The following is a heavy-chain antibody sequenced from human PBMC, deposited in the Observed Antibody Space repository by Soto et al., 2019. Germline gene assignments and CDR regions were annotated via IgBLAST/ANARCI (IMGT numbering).Heavy chain of an antibody. CDR3: ARDQGFTMFGAVSYYYYGMDV. J-gene: IGHJ6*02. V-gene: IGHV3-33*01. Sequence: QVQLVESGGGVVQPGRSLRLSCAASGFTFSSYGMHWVRQAPGKGLEWVAVIWYDGSNKYYADSVKGRFTISRDNSKNTLYRHMNGLRAEDTAVYYCARDQGFTMFGAVSYYYYGMDVWGQGTTVTVSS. CDR2: IWYDGSNK. CDR1: GFTFSSYG. D-gene: IGHD3-3*01.